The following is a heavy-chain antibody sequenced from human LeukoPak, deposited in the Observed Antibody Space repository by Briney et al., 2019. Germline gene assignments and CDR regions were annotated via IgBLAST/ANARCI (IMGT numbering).Heavy chain of an antibody. Sequence: PSETLSLTCTVSGGSISSTTHYWGWIRQPPGKGLEWIGSIYYTGSTYYNPSLKGRVTISVDTSKNQFSLNLSSVTAADTAVYYCARHGGLGWFGGSEAHYFDYWGQGTLVTVSS. V-gene: IGHV4-39*01. CDR3: ARHGGLGWFGGSEAHYFDY. D-gene: IGHD3-10*01. J-gene: IGHJ4*02. CDR1: GGSISSTTHY. CDR2: IYYTGST.